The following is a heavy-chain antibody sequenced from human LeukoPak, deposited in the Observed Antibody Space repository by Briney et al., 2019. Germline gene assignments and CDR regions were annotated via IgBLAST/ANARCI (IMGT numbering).Heavy chain of an antibody. V-gene: IGHV3-7*01. CDR2: IKQDGSEK. CDR3: AKQKGYDYVWGSYRPYYFDY. Sequence: GGSLRLSCAASGFTFSSSWTGWVRQAPGKGLEWVANIKQDGSEKYYVDSVKGRFTISRDNTKNSLSLQMNSLRAEDTAVYYCAKQKGYDYVWGSYRPYYFDYWGQGTLVTVSS. J-gene: IGHJ4*02. D-gene: IGHD3-16*02. CDR1: GFTFSSSW.